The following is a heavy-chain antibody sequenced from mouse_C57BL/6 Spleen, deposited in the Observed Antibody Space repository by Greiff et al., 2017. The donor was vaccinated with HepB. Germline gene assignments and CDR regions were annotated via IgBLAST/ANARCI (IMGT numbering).Heavy chain of an antibody. V-gene: IGHV10-1*01. D-gene: IGHD1-1*01. CDR2: IRSKSNNYAT. J-gene: IGHJ1*03. CDR3: VRQIYWGYFDV. CDR1: GFSFNTYA. Sequence: EVKLVESGGGLVQPKGSLKLSCAASGFSFNTYAMNWVRQAPGKGLEWVARIRSKSNNYATYYADSVKDRFTISRDDSESMLYLQMNNLKTEDTAMYYCVRQIYWGYFDVWGTGTTVTVSS.